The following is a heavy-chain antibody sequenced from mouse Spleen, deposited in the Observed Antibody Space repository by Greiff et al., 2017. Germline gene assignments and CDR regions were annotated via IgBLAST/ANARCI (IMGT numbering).Heavy chain of an antibody. J-gene: IGHJ2*01. Sequence: VQLVESGAELVKPGASVKLSCTASGFNIKDTYMHWVKQRPEQGLEWLGRIDPNSGGTKYNEKFKSKATLTVDKPSSTAYMQLSSLTSEDSAVYYCARSGYYCDYWGQGTTLTVSS. V-gene: IGHV1-72*01. CDR2: IDPNSGGT. CDR3: ARSGYYCDY. CDR1: GFNIKDTY.